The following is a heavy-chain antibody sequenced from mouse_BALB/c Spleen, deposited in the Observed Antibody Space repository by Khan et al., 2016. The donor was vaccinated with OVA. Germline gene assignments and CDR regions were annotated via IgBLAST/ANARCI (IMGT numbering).Heavy chain of an antibody. CDR1: GFTFSSYS. CDR3: ASHLAGSFAY. J-gene: IGHJ3*01. V-gene: IGHV5-6*01. CDR2: IGSGGDYT. Sequence: EVQLVESGGDLVEPGGSLKLSCAASGFTFSSYSMSWVRQTPDKRLEWVATIGSGGDYTYYPDIVKGRFTISRDNAKNTLYLQMSSLKSEDPAMYYCASHLAGSFAYWGQGTLVAVSA.